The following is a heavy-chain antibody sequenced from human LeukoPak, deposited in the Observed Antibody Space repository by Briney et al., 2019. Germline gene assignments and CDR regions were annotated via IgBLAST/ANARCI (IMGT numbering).Heavy chain of an antibody. CDR2: ISWNSGSI. Sequence: PGGSLRLSCAASGFTFSSYGMHWVRQAPGKGLEWVSGISWNSGSIGYADSVKGRFTISRDNAKNSLYLQMNSLRAEDTALYYCAKDGGSEVTGRLFDYWGQGTLVTVSS. D-gene: IGHD3-10*01. V-gene: IGHV3-9*01. CDR3: AKDGGSEVTGRLFDY. CDR1: GFTFSSYG. J-gene: IGHJ4*02.